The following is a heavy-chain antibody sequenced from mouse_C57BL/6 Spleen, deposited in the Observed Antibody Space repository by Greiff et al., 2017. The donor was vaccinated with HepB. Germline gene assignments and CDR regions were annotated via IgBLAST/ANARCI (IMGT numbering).Heavy chain of an antibody. CDR1: GYTFTSYW. Sequence: QVQLQQPGAELVKPGASVKLSCKASGYTFTSYWMHWVKQRPGQGLEWIGMIHPNSGSTNYNEKFKSKATLTVDKSSSTAYMQLSSLTSEDSAVYYCARSRTTMVTAGAMDYWGQGTSVTVSS. J-gene: IGHJ4*01. V-gene: IGHV1-64*01. CDR3: ARSRTTMVTAGAMDY. CDR2: IHPNSGST. D-gene: IGHD2-2*01.